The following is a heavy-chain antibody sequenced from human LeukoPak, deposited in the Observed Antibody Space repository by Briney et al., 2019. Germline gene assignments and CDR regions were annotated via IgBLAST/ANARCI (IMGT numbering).Heavy chain of an antibody. CDR1: GFIFSNHW. CDR3: AREQVVVGRGYYGMDV. J-gene: IGHJ6*02. CDR2: SNPDGSTT. Sequence: PGGSLRLSCAASGFIFSNHWMHWVRQAPGKGLVWVSRSNPDGSTTHYADSVKGRFTVSRDNAKNTLYLQMNSLRVDDTAVYYCAREQVVVGRGYYGMDVWGQGTTVTVSS. V-gene: IGHV3-74*01. D-gene: IGHD2-2*01.